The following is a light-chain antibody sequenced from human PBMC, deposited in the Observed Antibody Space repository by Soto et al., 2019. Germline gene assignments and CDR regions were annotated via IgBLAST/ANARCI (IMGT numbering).Light chain of an antibody. CDR3: QQYGSSPWT. CDR1: QSISNS. Sequence: EIVLPQSPATLSLSPGESATLSCRASQSISNSLAWYQQKPGQAPRLLIYGASSRATGIPDRFSGSGSGTDFTLTISRLEPEDFAVYYCQQYGSSPWTVGQGTKVDIK. V-gene: IGKV3-20*01. CDR2: GAS. J-gene: IGKJ1*01.